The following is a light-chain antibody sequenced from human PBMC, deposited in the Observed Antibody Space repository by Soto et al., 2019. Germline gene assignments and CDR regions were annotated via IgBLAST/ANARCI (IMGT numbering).Light chain of an antibody. CDR1: SSNIGAGYE. V-gene: IGLV1-40*01. Sequence: QPVLTQPPSVSEAPGQRVTISCTGSSSNIGAGYEAHWYQQVPGTAPKLLIYENNNRPSEVPDRFSGSKSGTSASLAITGLQAEDEAEYYCQSYDSSLSGYVFGTGTKLTVL. CDR3: QSYDSSLSGYV. CDR2: ENN. J-gene: IGLJ1*01.